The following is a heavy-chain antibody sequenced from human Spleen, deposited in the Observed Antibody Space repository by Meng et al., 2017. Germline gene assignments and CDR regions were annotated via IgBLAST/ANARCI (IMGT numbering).Heavy chain of an antibody. Sequence: QRVQSGAEVKKTVASAKVSCKPSGYNFPDYWLHWVRRAPGQGLEWMGRIDPKSGDTHYAQRFQGRVTMTGDTSISTAYMELSGLRSDDTAMYYCARDEDISAAGKLFGDYWGQGTLVTVSS. CDR1: GYNFPDYW. CDR3: ARDEDISAAGKLFGDY. V-gene: IGHV1-2*06. J-gene: IGHJ4*02. D-gene: IGHD6-13*01. CDR2: IDPKSGDT.